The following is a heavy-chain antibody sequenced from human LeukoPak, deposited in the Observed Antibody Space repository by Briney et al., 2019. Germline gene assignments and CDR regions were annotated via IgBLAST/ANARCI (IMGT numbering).Heavy chain of an antibody. CDR1: GFTFSSYA. V-gene: IGHV3-30-3*01. D-gene: IGHD1-1*01. CDR2: ISYDGSNK. J-gene: IGHJ4*02. CDR3: AKGGSNNWSFDN. Sequence: GGSLRLSCAASGFTFSSYAMHWVRQAPGKGLEWVAVISYDGSNKYYADSVKGRFTIYRDNSKSTLYLHMNSLRPEDTAVYYCAKGGSNNWSFDNWGQGTLVTVSS.